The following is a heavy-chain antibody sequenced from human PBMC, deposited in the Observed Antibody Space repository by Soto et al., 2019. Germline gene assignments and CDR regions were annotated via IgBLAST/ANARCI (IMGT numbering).Heavy chain of an antibody. CDR3: ARARSFGSDYYYGMDA. D-gene: IGHD3-10*01. J-gene: IGHJ6*02. CDR2: IWYDGSNK. CDR1: GFTFSSYG. V-gene: IGHV3-33*01. Sequence: QVQLVESGGGVVQPGRSLRLSCAASGFTFSSYGMHWVRQAPGKGLEWVAVIWYDGSNKYYADSVKGRFTISRDNSKNTLYLQMHSLRAEDTAVYYCARARSFGSDYYYGMDAWGQGTTVTVSS.